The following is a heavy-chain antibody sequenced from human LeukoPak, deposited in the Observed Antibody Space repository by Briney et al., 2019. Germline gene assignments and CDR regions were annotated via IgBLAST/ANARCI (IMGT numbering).Heavy chain of an antibody. J-gene: IGHJ4*02. Sequence: GASVTVSCKASGYTFSNYGICWVRQAPGQGLEWMGWISGYNGNPRYAQKVQGRVTMTTDTSTNTAYMEVNSLRSDDTAIYYCARDPSLAVAGIRLFDYWGQGTLVIVSS. CDR3: ARDPSLAVAGIRLFDY. CDR1: GYTFSNYG. V-gene: IGHV1-18*01. D-gene: IGHD6-19*01. CDR2: ISGYNGNP.